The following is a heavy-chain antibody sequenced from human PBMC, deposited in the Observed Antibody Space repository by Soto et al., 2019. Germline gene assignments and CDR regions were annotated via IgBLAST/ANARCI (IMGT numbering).Heavy chain of an antibody. CDR1: GFTFKNNA. CDR3: AKGRGGSGSLTPRVDF. J-gene: IGHJ4*02. D-gene: IGHD3-10*01. Sequence: EVQQLESGGGLVQPGGSLKLSCAASGFTFKNNAIPWVRQPPGRGLEWASAISGGGDTTSYADSVKGRFTVSRDGSKNTLYLQMSSLRAEDTALYYCAKGRGGSGSLTPRVDFWGQGTLVTVSS. CDR2: ISGGGDTT. V-gene: IGHV3-23*01.